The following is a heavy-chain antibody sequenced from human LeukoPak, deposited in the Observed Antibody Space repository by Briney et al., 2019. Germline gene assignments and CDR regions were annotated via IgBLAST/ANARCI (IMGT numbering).Heavy chain of an antibody. CDR2: INSDGSSR. CDR3: ARGGPDSSDYSSLFDY. D-gene: IGHD3-22*01. J-gene: IGHJ4*02. V-gene: IGHV3-74*01. CDR1: GLTFSFYW. Sequence: PGGSLRLSCASSGLTFSFYWTHCVPQAPGRGLVWVSRINSDGSSRHYADSVKGRFTISRDNAKNTLHLQMTSLRAEDTAVYYCARGGPDSSDYSSLFDYWGRGILVTVSS.